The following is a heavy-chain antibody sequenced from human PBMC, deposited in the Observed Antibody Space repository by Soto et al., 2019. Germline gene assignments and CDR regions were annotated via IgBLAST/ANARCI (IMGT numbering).Heavy chain of an antibody. Sequence: ASVKVSCKASGGTFSSYAISWVRQAPGQGLEWMGGIIPIFGTANYAQKFQGRVTITADESTSTAYMELSSLRSEDTAVYYCAKGAAKSAVAGSNNYYGMDVWGQGITVTVSS. D-gene: IGHD6-19*01. CDR1: GGTFSSYA. CDR2: IIPIFGTA. J-gene: IGHJ6*02. V-gene: IGHV1-69*13. CDR3: AKGAAKSAVAGSNNYYGMDV.